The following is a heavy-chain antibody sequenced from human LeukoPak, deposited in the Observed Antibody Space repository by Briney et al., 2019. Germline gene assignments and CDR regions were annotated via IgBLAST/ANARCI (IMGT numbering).Heavy chain of an antibody. J-gene: IGHJ3*02. CDR2: ISSSSSYI. CDR1: GFIFRNYA. D-gene: IGHD4-23*01. V-gene: IGHV3-21*01. Sequence: PGGSLRLSCAASGFIFRNYAMSWVRQAPGKGLEWVSSISSSSSYIYYADSVKGRFTISRDNAKNSLYLQMNSLRAEDTAVYYCARVYGGNSYAFDIWGQGTMVTVSS. CDR3: ARVYGGNSYAFDI.